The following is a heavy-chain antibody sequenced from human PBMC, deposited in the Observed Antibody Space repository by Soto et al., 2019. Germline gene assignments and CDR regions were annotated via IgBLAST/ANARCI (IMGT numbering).Heavy chain of an antibody. D-gene: IGHD2-15*01. V-gene: IGHV4-59*01. CDR1: GGSISSYY. Sequence: SETLSLTCTVSGGSISSYYWSWIRQPPGKGLEWIGYIYYSGSTNYNPSLKSRVTISVDTSKNQFSLKLSSVTAADTAVYYCARGLGWLAKARPRPFDYWGQGTLVTISS. CDR2: IYYSGST. J-gene: IGHJ4*02. CDR3: ARGLGWLAKARPRPFDY.